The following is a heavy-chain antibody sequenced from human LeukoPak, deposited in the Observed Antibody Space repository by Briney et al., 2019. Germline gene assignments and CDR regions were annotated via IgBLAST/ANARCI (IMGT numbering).Heavy chain of an antibody. CDR3: VKVAKDRGVSTIPDY. CDR1: GFTFSNYA. CDR2: ISGGVVNT. J-gene: IGHJ4*02. D-gene: IGHD5/OR15-5a*01. Sequence: GGSLRLSCAASGFTFSNYAINWVRQAPGKGLEWVSGISGGVVNTYYADSVKGRFTISRDNSKNTLYLQTNSLRADDTAVYYCVKVAKDRGVSTIPDYWGQGTLVTVSS. V-gene: IGHV3-23*01.